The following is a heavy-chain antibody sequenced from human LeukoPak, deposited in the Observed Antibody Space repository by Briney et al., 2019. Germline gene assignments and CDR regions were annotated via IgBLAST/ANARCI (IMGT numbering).Heavy chain of an antibody. CDR3: ARARTMIVVVIGAFDI. D-gene: IGHD3-22*01. Sequence: GGSLRLSCAASGFTFSTYGMHWVRQAPGKGLEWVAFIRYDGSNKYYADSVKGRFTISRDNSKNTLYLQMNSLRAEDTAVYYCARARTMIVVVIGAFDIWGQGTMVTVSS. CDR2: IRYDGSNK. CDR1: GFTFSTYG. J-gene: IGHJ3*02. V-gene: IGHV3-30*02.